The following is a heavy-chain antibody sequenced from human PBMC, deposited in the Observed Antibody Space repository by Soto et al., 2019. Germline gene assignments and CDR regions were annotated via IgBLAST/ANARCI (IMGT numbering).Heavy chain of an antibody. Sequence: QVQLVESGGGVVQPRRSLRLSCAASGFTFSSYAMHWVRQAPGKGLEWVAVISYDGSNKYYADSVKGRFTISRDNSKNTLYLQMNSLRAEDTAVYYCARSPDYYDSSGYYYDYWGQGTLVTVSS. CDR2: ISYDGSNK. CDR1: GFTFSSYA. V-gene: IGHV3-30-3*01. D-gene: IGHD3-22*01. CDR3: ARSPDYYDSSGYYYDY. J-gene: IGHJ4*02.